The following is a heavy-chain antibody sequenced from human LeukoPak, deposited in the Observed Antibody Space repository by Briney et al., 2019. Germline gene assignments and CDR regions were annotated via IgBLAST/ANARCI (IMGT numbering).Heavy chain of an antibody. V-gene: IGHV3-21*01. Sequence: GGSLRLSCAASGFTFSSYSMNWVRQAPGKGLEWVSSISSSSSYIYYADSVKGRFTISRDNAKNSLYLQMNSLRAEVMAVYYCARDTPGGAGFDYWGQGTLVTVSS. D-gene: IGHD1-26*01. CDR1: GFTFSSYS. CDR3: ARDTPGGAGFDY. J-gene: IGHJ4*02. CDR2: ISSSSSYI.